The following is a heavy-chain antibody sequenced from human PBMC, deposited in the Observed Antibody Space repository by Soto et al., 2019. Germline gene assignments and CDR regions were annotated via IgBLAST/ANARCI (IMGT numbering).Heavy chain of an antibody. Sequence: SETLSLTCAVYGGSFSGYYWSWIRQPPGKGLEWIGEINHSGSTNYNPSLKSRVTISVDTSKNQFSLKLSSVTAADTAVYYCASRDLTKLPPTVDYWGRGTLVTLSS. CDR1: GGSFSGYY. V-gene: IGHV4-34*01. D-gene: IGHD1-1*01. J-gene: IGHJ4*02. CDR3: ASRDLTKLPPTVDY. CDR2: INHSGST.